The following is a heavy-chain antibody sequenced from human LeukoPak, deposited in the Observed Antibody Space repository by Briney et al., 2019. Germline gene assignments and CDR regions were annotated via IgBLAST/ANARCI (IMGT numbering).Heavy chain of an antibody. Sequence: GGSLRLSSAASAFTFSSYEMNWVRQAQGKGLEWVSYISSSGSTIYYAVSVKGRFTISRYNAKNSLYLQMNSLRAGDTAVYYCAREGDCSSTSCYVLDYWGQGTLVTVSS. CDR2: ISSSGSTI. CDR3: AREGDCSSTSCYVLDY. D-gene: IGHD2-2*01. CDR1: AFTFSSYE. V-gene: IGHV3-48*03. J-gene: IGHJ4*02.